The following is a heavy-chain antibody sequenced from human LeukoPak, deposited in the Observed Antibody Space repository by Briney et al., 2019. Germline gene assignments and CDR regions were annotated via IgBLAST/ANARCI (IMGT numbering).Heavy chain of an antibody. J-gene: IGHJ4*02. Sequence: SETLSLTCTVSGYSISSGYFWGLIQQPPGKGLDFTGTINHSGSTYYNPSLKSRVTITVDTSKNQFSLKLNSLTAADTAVYYCARFSAFTMVRGPSYFDYWGQGTLVTVSS. CDR2: INHSGST. CDR3: ARFSAFTMVRGPSYFDY. CDR1: GYSISSGYF. D-gene: IGHD3-10*01. V-gene: IGHV4-38-2*02.